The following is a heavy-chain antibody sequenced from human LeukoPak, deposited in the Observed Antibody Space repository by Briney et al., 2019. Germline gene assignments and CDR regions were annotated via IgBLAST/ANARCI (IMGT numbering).Heavy chain of an antibody. CDR1: GFIFDDYA. CDR2: ISWDSDSI. D-gene: IGHD6-13*01. CDR3: ARDRYSSSWSLSYYFDY. J-gene: IGHJ4*02. Sequence: PCRSLRLSCAASGFIFDDYAMHWVGQAPGKGLEWVSGISWDSDSIDYADSVKGRFTISRDNAKNSLYLQLNSLRAEDTAVYYCARDRYSSSWSLSYYFDYWGQGTLVTVSS. V-gene: IGHV3-9*01.